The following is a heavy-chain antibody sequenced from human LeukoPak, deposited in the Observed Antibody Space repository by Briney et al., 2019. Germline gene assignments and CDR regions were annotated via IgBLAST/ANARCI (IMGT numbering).Heavy chain of an antibody. D-gene: IGHD3-22*01. CDR3: ARDLGQYYDTSDNWFDP. CDR1: GFTFSNYW. J-gene: IGHJ5*02. V-gene: IGHV3-74*01. Sequence: GGSLRLSCAAPGFTFSNYWRHSVRHAPGKGLGWVSRINSDGINTSYADSVKGRFTISRDKAKNTLHLQMNSLRAEDTAVYYCARDLGQYYDTSDNWFDPWGQGTLVTVSS. CDR2: INSDGINT.